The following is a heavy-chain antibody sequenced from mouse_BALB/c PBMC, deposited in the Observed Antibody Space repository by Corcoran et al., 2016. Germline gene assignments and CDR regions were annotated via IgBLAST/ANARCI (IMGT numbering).Heavy chain of an antibody. D-gene: IGHD2-2*01. V-gene: IGHV9-3-1*01. J-gene: IGHJ4*01. CDR2: INTYTGEP. CDR3: ATMVTMDY. CDR1: GYTFTNYG. Sequence: QIQLVQCGPELKKPGETVKISCKASGYTFTNYGMNWVKQAPGKGLKWMGWINTYTGEPTYADDFKGRFAFSLETSASTAYLQINNLKNEDTATYFCATMVTMDYWGQGTSVTVSS.